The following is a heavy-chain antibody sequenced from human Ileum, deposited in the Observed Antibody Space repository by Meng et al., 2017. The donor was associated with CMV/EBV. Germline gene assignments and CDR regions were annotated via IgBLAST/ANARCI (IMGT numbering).Heavy chain of an antibody. D-gene: IGHD2-15*01. V-gene: IGHV4-34*01. CDR3: VRGLVEYCSGGRCFSLPDAFDV. CDR1: YF. Sequence: YFWSWIRQTPGKGLEWIGEMNHLGRTNSNPSLKSRVTISGDTSKNHLSLTLTSVTAADTAVYYCVRGLVEYCSGGRCFSLPDAFDVWGLGTKVTVSS. CDR2: MNHLGRT. J-gene: IGHJ3*01.